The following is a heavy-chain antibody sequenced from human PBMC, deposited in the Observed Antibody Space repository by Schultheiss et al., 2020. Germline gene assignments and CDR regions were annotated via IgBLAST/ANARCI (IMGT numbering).Heavy chain of an antibody. CDR1: GYTFTGYY. Sequence: ASVKVSCKASGYTFTGYYMHWVRQAPGQGLEWMGWMNPNSGNTGYAQKFQGRVTMTRNTSISTAYMELSSLRSDDTAVYYCARLVGATSKFDYWGQGTLVTVSS. CDR2: MNPNSGNT. V-gene: IGHV1-8*02. J-gene: IGHJ4*02. D-gene: IGHD1-26*01. CDR3: ARLVGATSKFDY.